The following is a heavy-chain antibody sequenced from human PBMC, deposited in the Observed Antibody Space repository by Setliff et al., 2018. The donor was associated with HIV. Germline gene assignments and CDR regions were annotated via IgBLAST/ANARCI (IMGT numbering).Heavy chain of an antibody. CDR1: GGFIRNSNYY. CDR3: VRGYCSSTTCYDDYYYMDV. J-gene: IGHJ2*01. D-gene: IGHD2-2*01. CDR2: IYYSGST. V-gene: IGHV4-61*05. Sequence: SETLSLTCTVYGGFIRNSNYYWGWIRQPPGKRLEWIGYIYYSGSTNYNPSLKSRVTISVDTSKNQFFLKLSSVTAADTAVYYCVRGYCSSTTCYDDYYYMDVWGRGTLVTVSS.